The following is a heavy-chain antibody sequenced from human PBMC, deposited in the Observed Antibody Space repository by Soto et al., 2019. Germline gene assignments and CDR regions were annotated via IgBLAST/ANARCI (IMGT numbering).Heavy chain of an antibody. J-gene: IGHJ4*02. CDR2: IFPGDPDT. V-gene: IGHV5-51*01. Sequence: LGESLKISCKGSGYIFANDWIAWVRQMPGKGLEWMGIIFPGDPDTRYSPSFQGQVTISADKSINTAYLQWSSLKASDTAVYYCARRVAAHPYFDFWGQGALVTVSS. CDR1: GYIFANDW. CDR3: ARRVAAHPYFDF. D-gene: IGHD6-6*01.